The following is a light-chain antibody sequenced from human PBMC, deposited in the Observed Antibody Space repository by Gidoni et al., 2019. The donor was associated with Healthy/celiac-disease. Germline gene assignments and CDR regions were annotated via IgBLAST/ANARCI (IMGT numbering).Light chain of an antibody. CDR3: MQALQTPLT. CDR2: LVS. J-gene: IGKJ4*01. V-gene: IGKV2-28*01. Sequence: DVVMTQSQLLLPVTPGEPASIPCRSSKSLPRSNGYNYLDWYLQKPEQSPQLLIYLVSKRASGVPDMFSGSGSGTDFTLKISRVEAEDVGVYYCMQALQTPLTFGGGTKVEIK. CDR1: KSLPRSNGYNY.